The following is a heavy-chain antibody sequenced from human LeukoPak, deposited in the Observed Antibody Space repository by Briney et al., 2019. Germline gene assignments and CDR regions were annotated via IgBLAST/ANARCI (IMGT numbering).Heavy chain of an antibody. CDR1: GYTFTSYY. Sequence: ASVKVSCKASGYTFTSYYMHWVRQAPGQGLEWMGIINPSGGSTSYAQKFQGRVTMTRDTSTSTVYMELSSLRSEDTAVYYCAREMVDGITIFGVATDYWGQGTLVTVSS. CDR3: AREMVDGITIFGVATDY. J-gene: IGHJ4*02. V-gene: IGHV1-46*01. CDR2: INPSGGST. D-gene: IGHD3-3*01.